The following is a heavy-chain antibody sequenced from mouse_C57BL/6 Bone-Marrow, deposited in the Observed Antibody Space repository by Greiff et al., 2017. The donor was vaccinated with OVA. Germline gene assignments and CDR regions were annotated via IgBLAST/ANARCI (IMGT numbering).Heavy chain of an antibody. CDR2: ISSGGSYT. CDR1: GFTFSSYG. D-gene: IGHD2-3*01. Sequence: DVMLVESGGDLVKPGGSLKLSCAASGFTFSSYGMSWVRQTPDKRLEWVATISSGGSYTYYPDSVKGRFTISRDNAKNTLYLQMSSLKSEDTAMYYCARHGYDYFDYWGQGTTLTVSS. J-gene: IGHJ2*01. V-gene: IGHV5-6*02. CDR3: ARHGYDYFDY.